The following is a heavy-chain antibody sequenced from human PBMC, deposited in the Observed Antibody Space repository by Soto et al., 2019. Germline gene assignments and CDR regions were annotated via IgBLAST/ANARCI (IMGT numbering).Heavy chain of an antibody. CDR3: ARRAITAFTKSGSFDM. V-gene: IGHV3-23*01. D-gene: IGHD1-26*01. J-gene: IGHJ3*02. CDR2: ISATATAT. Sequence: VGSLRLSCSASGVIFSNYVMNWVRQAPGKGLEWVSSISATATATFYADYVKGRFTSPSDNSKNTLNLLMNSLRAEDVAIYYCARRAITAFTKSGSFDMWGRGTMVTVSS. CDR1: GVIFSNYV.